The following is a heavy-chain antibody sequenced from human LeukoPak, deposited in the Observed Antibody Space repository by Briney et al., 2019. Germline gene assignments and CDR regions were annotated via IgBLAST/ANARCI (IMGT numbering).Heavy chain of an antibody. CDR3: ARRDYYDSTGYFRSDF. CDR1: GGSISSDKW. Sequence: PSETLSLTCAVSGGSISSDKWWSWVRQSPGKGLEWIGEIYHSGSTNYNPSLKSRVTISINKSKNQFSLKLSSVTAADTAVYYCARRDYYDSTGYFRSDFWGQGTLVTVSS. J-gene: IGHJ4*02. V-gene: IGHV4-4*02. CDR2: IYHSGST. D-gene: IGHD3-22*01.